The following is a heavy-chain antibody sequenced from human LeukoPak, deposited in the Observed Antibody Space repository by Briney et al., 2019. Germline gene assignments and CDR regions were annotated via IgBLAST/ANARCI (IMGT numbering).Heavy chain of an antibody. CDR1: GFTFSSYG. V-gene: IGHV3-30*02. Sequence: GGSLRLSCAASGFTFSSYGMHWVRQAPGKGLEWVAFIRYDGSNKYYADSVKGRFTISRDNSKNTLYLQMNSLRAEDTTVYYCAKEGGGLGYCSSTSCYLFDYWGQGTLVTVSS. D-gene: IGHD2-2*01. CDR2: IRYDGSNK. CDR3: AKEGGGLGYCSSTSCYLFDY. J-gene: IGHJ4*02.